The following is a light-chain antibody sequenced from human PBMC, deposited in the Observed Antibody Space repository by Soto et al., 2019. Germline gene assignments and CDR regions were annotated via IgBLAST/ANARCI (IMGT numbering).Light chain of an antibody. V-gene: IGKV3-20*01. Sequence: IVLTQSPGTLSLSPGERATLSCRASQSISHKYLAWFQQRAGQAPRLLIHSVSIRATGAPDRFSGSGSGTDFTLTISRLEPEDFAVYYCQLYSGSPWTFGQGTKVDIK. CDR3: QLYSGSPWT. J-gene: IGKJ1*01. CDR1: QSISHKY. CDR2: SVS.